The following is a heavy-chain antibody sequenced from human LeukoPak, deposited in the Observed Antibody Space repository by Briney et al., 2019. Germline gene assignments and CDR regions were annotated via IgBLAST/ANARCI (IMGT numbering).Heavy chain of an antibody. CDR1: GGSISSYY. Sequence: PSETLSLTCTVSGGSISSYYWSWIRQPPGKGLEWIGYIYYSGSTNYNPSLKSRVTISVDTSKNQFSLKLSSVTAADTAVYYCARVAAYYYDSSGYFDYWGQGTLVTVSS. J-gene: IGHJ4*02. D-gene: IGHD3-22*01. CDR2: IYYSGST. CDR3: ARVAAYYYDSSGYFDY. V-gene: IGHV4-59*01.